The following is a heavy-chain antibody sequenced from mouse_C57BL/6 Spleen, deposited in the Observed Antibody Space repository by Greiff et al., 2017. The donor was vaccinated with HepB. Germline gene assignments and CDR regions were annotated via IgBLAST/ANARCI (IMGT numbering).Heavy chain of an antibody. V-gene: IGHV3-8*01. CDR2: ISYSGST. CDR1: GYSITSDY. CDR3: ARYTLGYFDY. J-gene: IGHJ2*01. Sequence: DVQLQESGPGLAKPSQTLSLTCSVTGYSITSDYLNWIRKFPGNKLEYIGYISYSGSTYYNTSINSRISITRDTSKNQYYLQLNAVTTEDTATYYCARYTLGYFDYWGQGTTLTVSS.